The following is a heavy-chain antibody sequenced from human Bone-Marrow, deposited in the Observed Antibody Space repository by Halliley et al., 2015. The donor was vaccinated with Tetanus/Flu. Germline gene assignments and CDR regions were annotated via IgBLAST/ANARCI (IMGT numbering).Heavy chain of an antibody. CDR2: IYYSGST. CDR3: ARDFFDSTGYIDY. J-gene: IGHJ4*02. CDR1: GGSVGSGTYF. Sequence: TLSLTCTVSGGSVGSGTYFWSWIRQPPGKGLEWIGGIYYSGSTNYNPSLKSRLTISLDTSRNQFSLRLSSVTAADTAVYYCARDFFDSTGYIDYWGQGTLVTVSS. D-gene: IGHD3-22*01. V-gene: IGHV4-61*01.